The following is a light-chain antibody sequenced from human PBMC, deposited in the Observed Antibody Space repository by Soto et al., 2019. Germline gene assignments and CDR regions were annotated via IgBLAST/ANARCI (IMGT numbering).Light chain of an antibody. Sequence: EVVLTQSPDTLSLSPGEIATLSCRASQSVSSGHLAWYQHKPGQAPRLLIYGASNRAAVISDRFSGSGSGTDFTLTISRLESEDFAVYYCQQYHISPRTFGQWTTVEI. CDR1: QSVSSGH. CDR2: GAS. CDR3: QQYHISPRT. V-gene: IGKV3-20*01. J-gene: IGKJ1*01.